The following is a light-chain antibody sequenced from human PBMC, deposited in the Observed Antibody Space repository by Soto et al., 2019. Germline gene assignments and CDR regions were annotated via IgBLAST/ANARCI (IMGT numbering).Light chain of an antibody. J-gene: IGLJ2*01. CDR3: TSHAGTINVV. CDR1: SSDIGGYNA. CDR2: EVN. V-gene: IGLV2-8*01. Sequence: QSALTQPPSASASPGQSVTISCTGTSSDIGGYNAVSWYQQHPGKAPKLMIYEVNKRPSGVPDRFSGSKSGNTASLTVSGLQAEDEADYYCTSHAGTINVVFGGGTQLTVL.